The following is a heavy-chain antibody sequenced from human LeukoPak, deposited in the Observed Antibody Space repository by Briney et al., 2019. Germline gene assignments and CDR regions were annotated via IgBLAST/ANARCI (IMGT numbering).Heavy chain of an antibody. CDR1: GYSISSGYY. CDR2: IYYSGST. D-gene: IGHD6-19*01. Sequence: KASETLSLTCTVSGYSISSGYYWGWIRQPPGKGLEWIGSIYYSGSTYYNPSLKNRLTISLDTSKNQFSLNLSSVTAADTAVYYCARSPSPYSSGWYLSWFDPWGQGTLVTVSS. CDR3: ARSPSPYSSGWYLSWFDP. V-gene: IGHV4-38-2*02. J-gene: IGHJ5*02.